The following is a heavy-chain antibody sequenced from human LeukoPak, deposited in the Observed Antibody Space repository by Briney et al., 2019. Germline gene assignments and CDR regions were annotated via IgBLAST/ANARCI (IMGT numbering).Heavy chain of an antibody. Sequence: GGSLRLSRAASGFTFDDYAMHWVRQAPGKGLEWVSGISWNSGSIGYADSVKGRFTISRDNAKNSLYLQMNSLRAEDTALYYCAKGIDCSSTSCLFDYWGQGTLVTVSS. D-gene: IGHD2-2*01. CDR1: GFTFDDYA. J-gene: IGHJ4*02. CDR2: ISWNSGSI. CDR3: AKGIDCSSTSCLFDY. V-gene: IGHV3-9*01.